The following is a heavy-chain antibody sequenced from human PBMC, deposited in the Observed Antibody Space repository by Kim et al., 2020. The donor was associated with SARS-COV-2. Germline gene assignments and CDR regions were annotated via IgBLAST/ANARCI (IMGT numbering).Heavy chain of an antibody. CDR3: ARDFRRYSYGLYYYYGMDV. Sequence: GGSLRLSCAASGFTFSSYDMHWVRQATGKGLEWVSAIGTAGDTYYQGSVKGRFTISRENAKNSLYLQMNSLRAGDTAVYYCARDFRRYSYGLYYYYGMDVWGQGTTVTVSS. V-gene: IGHV3-13*04. CDR2: IGTAGDT. J-gene: IGHJ6*02. CDR1: GFTFSSYD. D-gene: IGHD5-18*01.